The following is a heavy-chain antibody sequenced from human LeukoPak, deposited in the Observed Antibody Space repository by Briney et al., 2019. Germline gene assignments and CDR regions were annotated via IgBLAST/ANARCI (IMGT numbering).Heavy chain of an antibody. CDR1: GGSISSYY. Sequence: PSETLSLTCTVSGGSISSYYWSWIRQPPGKGLGGIGYIYYSGSTNYNPSLKSRVTIPVDTSKNQFSLKLSSVTAADTAAYCCARERSTAMADYWGQGTLVTVSS. D-gene: IGHD5-18*01. V-gene: IGHV4-59*01. J-gene: IGHJ4*02. CDR3: ARERSTAMADY. CDR2: IYYSGST.